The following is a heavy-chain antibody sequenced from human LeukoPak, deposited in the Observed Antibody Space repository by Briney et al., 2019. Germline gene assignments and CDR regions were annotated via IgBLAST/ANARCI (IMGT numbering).Heavy chain of an antibody. D-gene: IGHD6-25*01. Sequence: PGGSLKLSCAASGFTVSSSYMSWVRQAPGKGLEWVSIIYSGGSTYYADSVKGRFTISRDNSKNTLYLQMNSLRGEDTAVYYCAREQDGGYDWGQGTLVTVSS. J-gene: IGHJ4*02. CDR3: AREQDGGYD. V-gene: IGHV3-53*01. CDR2: IYSGGST. CDR1: GFTVSSSY.